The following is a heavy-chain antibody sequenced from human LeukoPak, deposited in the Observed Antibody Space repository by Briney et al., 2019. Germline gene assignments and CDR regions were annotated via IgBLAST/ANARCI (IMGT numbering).Heavy chain of an antibody. CDR2: IYTSGST. V-gene: IGHV4-4*09. Sequence: SETLSLTCTVSGGSISSYYWSWIRQPPGKGLEWIGYIYTSGSTNYNPSLKSRVTISVDTSKNQFSLKLSSVTAADTAVYYCARGGFYYYYYMDVWGKGTTVTVSS. D-gene: IGHD6-25*01. CDR1: GGSISSYY. CDR3: ARGGFYYYYYMDV. J-gene: IGHJ6*03.